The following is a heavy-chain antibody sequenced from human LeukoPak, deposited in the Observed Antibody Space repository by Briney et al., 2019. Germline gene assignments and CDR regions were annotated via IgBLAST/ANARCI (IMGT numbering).Heavy chain of an antibody. CDR3: AKEGGYYYDSIGHNLSDAFAV. J-gene: IGHJ3*01. V-gene: IGHV3-23*01. Sequence: GGSLRLSCAGSGFTFSTYAMNWVRQAPGKGLEWASTLTGRGGGTYYADSVKGRFAISRGDSKNTLYLQMTSLRAEDTAVYYCAKEGGYYYDSIGHNLSDAFAVWGQGTMVTVSS. D-gene: IGHD3-22*01. CDR2: LTGRGGGT. CDR1: GFTFSTYA.